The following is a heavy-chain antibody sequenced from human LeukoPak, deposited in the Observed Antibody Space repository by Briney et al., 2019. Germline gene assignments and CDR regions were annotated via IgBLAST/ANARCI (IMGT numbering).Heavy chain of an antibody. Sequence: GGSLRLSCVASGFIFNSYSMNWVRQTPGKGLEWVSYITATTGIITYADSVKGRFTVSRDNAENSVYLQMTSLRAEDTAVYYCARVGLGLFAPDYWGQGTLVSVSS. CDR2: ITATTGII. V-gene: IGHV3-48*01. J-gene: IGHJ4*02. CDR3: ARVGLGLFAPDY. D-gene: IGHD3-10*02. CDR1: GFIFNSYS.